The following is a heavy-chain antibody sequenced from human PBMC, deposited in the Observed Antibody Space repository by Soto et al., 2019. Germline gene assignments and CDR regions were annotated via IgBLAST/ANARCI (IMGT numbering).Heavy chain of an antibody. CDR1: GFTFSSYS. CDR2: ISSSSSTI. V-gene: IGHV3-48*01. CDR3: ARDSGYSYGPPDP. Sequence: GGSLRLSCAASGFTFSSYSMSWVRQAPGKGLEWVSYISSSSSTIYYADSVKGRFTISRDNAKNSLYLQMNSLRAEDTAVYYCARDSGYSYGPPDPWGQGTLVTVSS. J-gene: IGHJ5*02. D-gene: IGHD5-18*01.